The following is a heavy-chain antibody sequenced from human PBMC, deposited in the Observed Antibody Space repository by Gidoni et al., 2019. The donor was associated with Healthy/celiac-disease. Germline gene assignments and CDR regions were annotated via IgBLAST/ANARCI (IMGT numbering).Heavy chain of an antibody. J-gene: IGHJ4*02. V-gene: IGHV4-30-4*01. CDR1: GGPISSGDYY. CDR3: ARDYHGSGSYYPPGY. CDR2: IYYSGST. Sequence: QVQLQESGPGLVKPSQTLSLTCTVSGGPISSGDYYWSWIRQPPGKGLEWIGYIYYSGSTYYNPSLKSRVTISVDTSKNQFSLKLSSVTAADTAVYYCARDYHGSGSYYPPGYWGQGTLVTVSS. D-gene: IGHD3-10*01.